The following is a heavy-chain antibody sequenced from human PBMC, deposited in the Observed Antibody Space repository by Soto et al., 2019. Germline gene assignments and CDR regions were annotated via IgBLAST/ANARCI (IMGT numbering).Heavy chain of an antibody. CDR3: AGAFCGGDCYSAFDY. CDR1: GVTVGSNY. Sequence: GGSLRLSCAASGVTVGSNYRSWVRQAPGKGLEWVSVIYSGGSTYYADSVKGRFTISRDNSKNTLYLQMNSLRAEDTAVYYCAGAFCGGDCYSAFDYWGQGTLVTVSS. CDR2: IYSGGST. D-gene: IGHD2-21*02. J-gene: IGHJ4*02. V-gene: IGHV3-53*01.